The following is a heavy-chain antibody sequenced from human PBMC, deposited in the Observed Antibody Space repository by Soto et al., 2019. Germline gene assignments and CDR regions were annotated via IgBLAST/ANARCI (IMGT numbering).Heavy chain of an antibody. CDR2: IYWDDDK. D-gene: IGHD5-12*01. Sequence: QITLKESGPTLVKPTQTLTLTCTFSAFSLSTRGVGVGWIRQPPGKALEWLALIYWDDDKRYSPSLKSRLTITKDTAKNEVVLTITNMAPVDTATYYSAHRKIGYNYFAYWGQGTLLTVSS. CDR3: AHRKIGYNYFAY. V-gene: IGHV2-5*02. CDR1: AFSLSTRGVG. J-gene: IGHJ4*02.